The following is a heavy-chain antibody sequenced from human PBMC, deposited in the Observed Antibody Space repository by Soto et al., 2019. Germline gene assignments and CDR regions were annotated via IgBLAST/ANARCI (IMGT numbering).Heavy chain of an antibody. CDR2: ISAYNGNT. J-gene: IGHJ6*02. CDR1: GYTFTSYG. V-gene: IGHV1-18*01. CDR3: ARAGYASSGYRLTYYYYIGMDV. D-gene: IGHD3-22*01. Sequence: GASVKVSCKASGYTFTSYGISWVRQAPGQGLEWMGRISAYNGNTNYAQKLQGRVTMTTDTSTSTAYMELRSLRSDGTAVYYCARAGYASSGYRLTYYYYIGMDVWGQGTTVTVS.